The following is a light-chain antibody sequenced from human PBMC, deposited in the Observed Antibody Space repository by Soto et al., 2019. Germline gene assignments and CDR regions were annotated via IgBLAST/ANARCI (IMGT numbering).Light chain of an antibody. CDR1: SSDVGYYDL. Sequence: QSVLTQPASVSGSPGQSIAISCAGTSSDVGYYDLVSWYQQHPGKAPKLIIFEVTQRPSGIYDRFSASKSGFTASLTISGLQPEDEAVYFCCTYAGHVPKFGGGTK. CDR3: CTYAGHVPK. CDR2: EVT. J-gene: IGLJ3*02. V-gene: IGLV2-23*02.